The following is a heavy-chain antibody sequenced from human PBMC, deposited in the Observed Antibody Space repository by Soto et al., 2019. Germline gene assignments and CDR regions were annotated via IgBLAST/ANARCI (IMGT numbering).Heavy chain of an antibody. V-gene: IGHV1-69*12. J-gene: IGHJ6*02. Sequence: QVQLVQSGAEVKKPGSSVKVSCKASGGTVSSYDISWVRQAPGQGLEWMGGIIPIFGTADYAQKFQGRVTITADDSTSTAYMELSSLRSEDTAVYYCASVETQRHYYGMDVWGQGTTVTVSS. D-gene: IGHD2-15*01. CDR3: ASVETQRHYYGMDV. CDR2: IIPIFGTA. CDR1: GGTVSSYD.